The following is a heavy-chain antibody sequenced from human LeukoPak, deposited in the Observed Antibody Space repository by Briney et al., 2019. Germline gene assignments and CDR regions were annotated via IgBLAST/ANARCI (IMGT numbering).Heavy chain of an antibody. V-gene: IGHV4-34*01. J-gene: IGHJ4*02. Sequence: NPSETLSLTCAVYGGSFSGNYWSWIRQPPGKGLEWIGEINHSGSTNYNPSLKSRVTISVDTSKNQFSLKLSSVTAADTAVYYCARVVGSSSWYDYWGQGTLVTVSS. CDR3: ARVVGSSSWYDY. CDR1: GGSFSGNY. D-gene: IGHD6-13*01. CDR2: INHSGST.